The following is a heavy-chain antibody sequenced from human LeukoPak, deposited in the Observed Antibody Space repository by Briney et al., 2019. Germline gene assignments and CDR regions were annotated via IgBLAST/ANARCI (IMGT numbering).Heavy chain of an antibody. J-gene: IGHJ4*02. Sequence: SVKVSCKASGGTFSSYAISWVRQAPGQGLGWMGRIIPILGIANYAQKFQGRVTITADKSTSTAYMELSSLRSEDTAVYYCARESLGYYDSSGFGDYWGQGTLVTVSS. CDR1: GGTFSSYA. CDR2: IIPILGIA. D-gene: IGHD3-22*01. CDR3: ARESLGYYDSSGFGDY. V-gene: IGHV1-69*04.